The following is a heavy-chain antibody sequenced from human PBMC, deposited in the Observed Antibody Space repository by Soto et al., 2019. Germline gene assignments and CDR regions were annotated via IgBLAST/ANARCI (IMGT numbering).Heavy chain of an antibody. V-gene: IGHV1-69*04. CDR3: ARDRRRASLGLGDNWFDP. J-gene: IGHJ5*02. CDR1: GGTFSSYT. CDR2: IIPILGIA. D-gene: IGHD3-10*01. Sequence: SVKVSCKASGGTFSSYTISWVRQAPGQGLEWMGRIIPILGIANYAQKFQGRVTITADKSTSTAYMELSSLRSEDTAVYYCARDRRRASLGLGDNWFDPWGQGTLVTVSS.